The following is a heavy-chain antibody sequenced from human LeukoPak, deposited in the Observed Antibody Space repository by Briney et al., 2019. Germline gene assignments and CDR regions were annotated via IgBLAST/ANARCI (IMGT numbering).Heavy chain of an antibody. CDR3: AKAPRGYSYGFLNTEWLVHNYYYYMDV. V-gene: IGHV3-21*01. Sequence: PGGSLRLSCAASGFTFSSYSMNWVRQAPGKGLEWVSSISSSSSYIYYADSVKGRFTISRDNAKNSLYLQMNSLRAEDTAVYYCAKAPRGYSYGFLNTEWLVHNYYYYMDVWGKGTTVTISS. J-gene: IGHJ6*03. CDR2: ISSSSSYI. D-gene: IGHD5-18*01. CDR1: GFTFSSYS.